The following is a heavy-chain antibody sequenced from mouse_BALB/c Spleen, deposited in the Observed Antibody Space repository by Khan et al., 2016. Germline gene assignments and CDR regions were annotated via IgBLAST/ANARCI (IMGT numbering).Heavy chain of an antibody. CDR1: GYSITSGYG. J-gene: IGHJ2*01. Sequence: VQLKQSGPGLVKPSQSLSLTCTVTGYSITSGYGWNWIRQFPGNKLEWMGYISYSGSTNYNPSPKSRISITRDTTKNQFFLQLNSVTTEDTATYYYARTARIKYWGRGTTLTVSS. CDR2: ISYSGST. V-gene: IGHV3-2*02. CDR3: ARTARIKY. D-gene: IGHD1-2*01.